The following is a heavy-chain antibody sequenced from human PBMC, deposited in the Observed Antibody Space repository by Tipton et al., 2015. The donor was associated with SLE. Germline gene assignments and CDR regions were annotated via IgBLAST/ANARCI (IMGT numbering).Heavy chain of an antibody. D-gene: IGHD6-19*01. J-gene: IGHJ4*02. Sequence: TLSLTCTVSGGSISSHYWSWIRQPPGKGLEWIGYIYHSGSTYYNPSLKSRVTISVDRSKNQFSLKLSSVTAADTAVYYCARSYGIAVAGSPFDYWGQGTLVTVSS. CDR2: IYHSGST. V-gene: IGHV4-59*04. CDR1: GGSISSHY. CDR3: ARSYGIAVAGSPFDY.